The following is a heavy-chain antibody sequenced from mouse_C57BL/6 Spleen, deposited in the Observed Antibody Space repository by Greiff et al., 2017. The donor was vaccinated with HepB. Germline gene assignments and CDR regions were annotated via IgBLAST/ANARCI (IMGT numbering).Heavy chain of an antibody. CDR3: TLCYGNYPFAY. CDR2: IDPETGGT. CDR1: GYTFTDYE. V-gene: IGHV1-15*01. J-gene: IGHJ3*01. D-gene: IGHD2-1*01. Sequence: QVQLQQSGAELVRPGASVTLSCKASGYTFTDYEMHWVKQTPVHGLEWIGAIDPETGGTAYNQKFKGKAILTADKSSSTAYMELRSLTSEDSAVYYCTLCYGNYPFAYWGQGTLVTVSA.